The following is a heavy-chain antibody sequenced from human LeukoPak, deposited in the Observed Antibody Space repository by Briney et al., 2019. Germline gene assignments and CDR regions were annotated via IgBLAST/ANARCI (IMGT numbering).Heavy chain of an antibody. V-gene: IGHV4-30-4*01. J-gene: IGHJ4*02. CDR3: ARGTGYSYERSFDY. Sequence: SETLSLTCTVSGGSISSGDYYWSWIRQPPGKGLEWIGYTYYSGSTYYNPSLKSRVTISVDTSKNQFSLRLSSVTAADTAVYYCARGTGYSYERSFDYWGQGTLVTVSS. CDR2: TYYSGST. D-gene: IGHD5-18*01. CDR1: GGSISSGDYY.